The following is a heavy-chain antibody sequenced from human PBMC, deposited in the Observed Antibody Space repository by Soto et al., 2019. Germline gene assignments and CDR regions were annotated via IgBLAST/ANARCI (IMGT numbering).Heavy chain of an antibody. CDR1: GYTFTSYG. CDR3: ARGPXYCSSSSCFSRVTWFDP. J-gene: IGHJ5*02. D-gene: IGHD2-2*01. Sequence: ASVKVSCKASGYTFTSYGISWVRQAPGRGLEWMGWISSYNGNTNYAQKVQGRVTMTTDTSASTTYMELRSLRSDDTAVYYCARGPXYCSSSSCFSRVTWFDPWGQGTLVTVSS. CDR2: ISSYNGNT. V-gene: IGHV1-18*01.